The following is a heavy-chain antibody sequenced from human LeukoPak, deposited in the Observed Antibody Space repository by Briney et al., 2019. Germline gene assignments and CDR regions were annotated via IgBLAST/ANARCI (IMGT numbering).Heavy chain of an antibody. V-gene: IGHV4-61*01. D-gene: IGHD2-15*01. Sequence: SETLSLTCTVSGGSVSIGNYYWSCIRQPPGKGLEWIGYIYYSGSTNYNPSLKSRVTISVDTSKNQCSLKLTSVTPADTAVYYCASGSLVVGTSAFDIWGQGTMVTVSS. CDR2: IYYSGST. CDR1: GGSVSIGNYY. J-gene: IGHJ3*02. CDR3: ASGSLVVGTSAFDI.